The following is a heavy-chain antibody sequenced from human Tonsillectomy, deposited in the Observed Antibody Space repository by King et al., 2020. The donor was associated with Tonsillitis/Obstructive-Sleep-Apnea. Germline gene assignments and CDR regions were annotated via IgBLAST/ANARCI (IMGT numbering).Heavy chain of an antibody. D-gene: IGHD2-2*01. CDR1: GYTFTSYG. V-gene: IGHV1-18*01. J-gene: IGHJ6*03. CDR2: ISAYNGNT. Sequence: VQLVESGAEVKKPGASVKVSCKASGYTFTSYGISWVRQAPGQGLEWMGWISAYNGNTDYAQKLQGRVTMTTDTSTSTAYMELRSLRSDDTAVYYCARLDGSAILVETAAFRPLSDYILTKIDYSYMDVWGKGTPVTVSS. CDR3: ARLDGSAILVETAAFRPLSDYILTKIDYSYMDV.